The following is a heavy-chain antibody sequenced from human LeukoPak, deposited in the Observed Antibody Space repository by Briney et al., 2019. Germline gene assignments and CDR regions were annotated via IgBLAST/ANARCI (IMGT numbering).Heavy chain of an antibody. V-gene: IGHV5-10-1*01. CDR2: IDPSDSYT. CDR1: GSHFTSYW. CDR3: ARLHSSDDAFDI. Sequence: GGAPQICCQGSGSHFTSYWISGGRQLPGKGVEGMGRIDPSDSYTNYSPSCQGHVTISADKSISTAYLQWSSLKASDTAMYYCARLHSSDDAFDIWGQGTMVTVSS. D-gene: IGHD6-19*01. J-gene: IGHJ3*02.